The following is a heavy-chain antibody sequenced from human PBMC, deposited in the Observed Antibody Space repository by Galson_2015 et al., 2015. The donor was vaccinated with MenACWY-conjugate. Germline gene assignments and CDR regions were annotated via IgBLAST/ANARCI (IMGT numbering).Heavy chain of an antibody. CDR3: GTDQNDYGDY. J-gene: IGHJ4*02. CDR1: GFSFGDYG. V-gene: IGHV3-20*04. Sequence: SLRLSCAASGFSFGDYGMTWVRQAPGKGLEWVSGINWKGDSTGYVESVKGRFTISRDNGKKSLYLQMNSLRAEDTALYYCGTDQNDYGDYWGQGTLVTVSS. CDR2: INWKGDST.